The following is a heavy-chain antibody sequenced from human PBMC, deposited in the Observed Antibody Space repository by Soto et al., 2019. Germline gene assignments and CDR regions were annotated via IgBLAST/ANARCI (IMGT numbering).Heavy chain of an antibody. Sequence: QVQLQESGPGLAKPSQTLSLTCTVSGGSISSGDYYWSWIRQPPGKGLGWIGYIYYSGSTYSNPSLKSRVTISVDTSKNQFSLKLSSVTAADTAVYYCARDGAAVDGGNDYWGQGTLVTVSS. J-gene: IGHJ4*02. CDR3: ARDGAAVDGGNDY. D-gene: IGHD6-19*01. CDR2: IYYSGST. V-gene: IGHV4-30-4*01. CDR1: GGSISSGDYY.